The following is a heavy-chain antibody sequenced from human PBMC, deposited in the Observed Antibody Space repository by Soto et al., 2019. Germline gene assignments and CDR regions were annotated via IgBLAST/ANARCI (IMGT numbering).Heavy chain of an antibody. Sequence: SSETLSLTCTVSGGSIGSGGYYWSWIRQHPGKGLEWIGYIFYSGSTYYNPSLKSRVAISVDTSKNQFSLKLSSVTAADTAVYYCARLSCSGGSCVDYWGQGTLVTVSS. CDR1: GGSIGSGGYY. V-gene: IGHV4-31*03. D-gene: IGHD2-15*01. CDR3: ARLSCSGGSCVDY. CDR2: IFYSGST. J-gene: IGHJ4*02.